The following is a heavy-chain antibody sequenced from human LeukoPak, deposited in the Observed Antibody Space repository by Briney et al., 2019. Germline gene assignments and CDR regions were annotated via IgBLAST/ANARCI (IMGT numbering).Heavy chain of an antibody. V-gene: IGHV4-34*01. D-gene: IGHD4-11*01. CDR1: GGSFSGYY. CDR2: INHSGST. Sequence: SETLSLTCAVYGGSFSGYYWSWIRQPPGKGLEWIGEINHSGSTNYNPSLKSRVTISVDTSKSQFSLKLSSVTAADTAVYYCARGHYSIPYFDYWGQGTLVTVSS. CDR3: ARGHYSIPYFDY. J-gene: IGHJ4*02.